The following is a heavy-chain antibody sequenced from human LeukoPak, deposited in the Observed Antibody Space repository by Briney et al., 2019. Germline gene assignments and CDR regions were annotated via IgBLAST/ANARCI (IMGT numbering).Heavy chain of an antibody. CDR3: ARDKGRILVDYYYGMDV. J-gene: IGHJ6*02. CDR1: GGSFSGYY. Sequence: PSETLSLTCAVYGGSFSGYYWSWIRQPPGKGLEWIGEINHSGSTNYNPSLKSRVTISVDTSKNQFSLKLSSVTAADTAVYYCARDKGRILVDYYYGMDVWGQGTTVTVSS. D-gene: IGHD2-15*01. V-gene: IGHV4-34*01. CDR2: INHSGST.